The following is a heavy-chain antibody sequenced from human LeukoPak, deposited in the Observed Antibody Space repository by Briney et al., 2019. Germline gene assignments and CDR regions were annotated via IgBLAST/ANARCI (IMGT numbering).Heavy chain of an antibody. CDR1: GFTFSDYY. Sequence: GGSPRLSCAASGFTFSDYYISWIRQAPGKGLQWLSYISGSGNTIYYADSVKGRFTISRDNAKQSVYLEMNSLRAEDTAVYYCAKSSYCISSTCYGRAFEIWGQGTMVTVSS. D-gene: IGHD2-2*01. CDR3: AKSSYCISSTCYGRAFEI. CDR2: ISGSGNTI. J-gene: IGHJ3*02. V-gene: IGHV3-11*01.